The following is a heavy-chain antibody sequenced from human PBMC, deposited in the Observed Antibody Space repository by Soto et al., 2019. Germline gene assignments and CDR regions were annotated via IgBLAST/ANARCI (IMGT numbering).Heavy chain of an antibody. CDR2: IWSDGTNK. D-gene: IGHD3-3*01. CDR3: AKGKVGTIFGVVTALRYYYGMDV. J-gene: IGHJ6*02. V-gene: IGHV3-33*06. CDR1: GFTFSNYG. Sequence: GGSLRLSCAASGFTFSNYGMHWVRQAPGKGLEWVALIWSDGTNKYYADSVKGRFTISRDNSKKTLYLQMNSLRAEDTAVYYCAKGKVGTIFGVVTALRYYYGMDVWGQGTTVTVSS.